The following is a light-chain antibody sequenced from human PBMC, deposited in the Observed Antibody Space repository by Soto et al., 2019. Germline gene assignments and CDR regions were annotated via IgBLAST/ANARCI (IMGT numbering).Light chain of an antibody. Sequence: QSVLTQPASVSGSPGQSITISCTGTSSDVGSGNFVSWFQQHPGKAPKLMIYEVTNRPSGVSYRFSGSKSGNTASLTISGLQAEDEAYYYCSSFTTTNTWVFGGGTKLTVL. CDR3: SSFTTTNTWV. V-gene: IGLV2-14*01. CDR2: EVT. J-gene: IGLJ3*02. CDR1: SSDVGSGNF.